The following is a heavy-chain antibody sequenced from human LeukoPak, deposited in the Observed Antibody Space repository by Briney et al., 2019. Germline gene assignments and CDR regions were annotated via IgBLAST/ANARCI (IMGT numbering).Heavy chain of an antibody. CDR2: ISSSGSTK. J-gene: IGHJ6*02. CDR1: GFTFSDYY. D-gene: IGHD1-14*01. V-gene: IGHV3-11*01. Sequence: GGSLRLSCAASGFTFSDYYMNWIRQAPGKGLEWVADISSSGSTKYYAGSVKGRFTISRDNAKNSLYLQMNSLRAEDTAVYYCARGPQGVDTEYYYGMDVWGQGTTVTVSS. CDR3: ARGPQGVDTEYYYGMDV.